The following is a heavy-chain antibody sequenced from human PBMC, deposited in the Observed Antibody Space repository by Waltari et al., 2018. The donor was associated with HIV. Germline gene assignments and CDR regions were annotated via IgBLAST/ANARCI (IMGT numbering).Heavy chain of an antibody. CDR1: GFTVSSSF. V-gene: IGHV3-53*01. J-gene: IGHJ4*02. CDR3: ERVYSYGYFDY. CDR2: IYNAGST. D-gene: IGHD5-18*01. Sequence: EVQLVESGGGLIQPGGSLRLSCAASGFTVSSSFISWVRQAPGKGLEWVSVIYNAGSTYYAESVRGRVTISRDTSKNTVSRQMKSLRADDTAVYYCERVYSYGYFDYWGQGTLVTVSS.